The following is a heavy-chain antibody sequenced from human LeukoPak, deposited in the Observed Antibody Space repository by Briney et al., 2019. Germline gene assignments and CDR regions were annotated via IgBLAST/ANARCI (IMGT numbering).Heavy chain of an antibody. CDR3: ARQLERRLGYFDY. Sequence: SETLSLTCTVSGGSISSYYWSWIRQPPGKGLEWIGYIYYSGSTNYNPSLKSRVTISVDTSKNQFSLKLSSVTAADTAVYYCARQLERRLGYFDYWGQGTLVTVAS. CDR1: GGSISSYY. J-gene: IGHJ4*02. V-gene: IGHV4-59*08. D-gene: IGHD1-1*01. CDR2: IYYSGST.